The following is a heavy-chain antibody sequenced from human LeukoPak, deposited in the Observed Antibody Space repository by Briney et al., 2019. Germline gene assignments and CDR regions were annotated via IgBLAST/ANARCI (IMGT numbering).Heavy chain of an antibody. V-gene: IGHV3-23*01. J-gene: IGHJ4*02. D-gene: IGHD6-19*01. CDR3: AKAGSGWFERAPPGSY. CDR1: GFTFSSYA. CDR2: ISGSGGST. Sequence: GGSLRLSCAASGFTFSSYAMSWVRQAPGKGLEWVSAISGSGGSTYYADSVKGRFTISRDNSKNTLYLQMNSLRAEDTAVYYCAKAGSGWFERAPPGSYWGQGTLVTVSS.